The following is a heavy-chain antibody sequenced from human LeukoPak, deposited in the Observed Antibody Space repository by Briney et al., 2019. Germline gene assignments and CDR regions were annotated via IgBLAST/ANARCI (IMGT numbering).Heavy chain of an antibody. CDR3: ARGQRITMTD. CDR2: INHSGST. J-gene: IGHJ4*02. Sequence: SETLSLTCAVYSGSFSAYYWSWIRQPPGKGLERTGEINHSGSTNYNPSLKSRVAISVDTSRNQFSLRLSSVTAADTAVYYCARGQRITMTDWGQGTLVTVSS. D-gene: IGHD3-22*01. CDR1: SGSFSAYY. V-gene: IGHV4-34*01.